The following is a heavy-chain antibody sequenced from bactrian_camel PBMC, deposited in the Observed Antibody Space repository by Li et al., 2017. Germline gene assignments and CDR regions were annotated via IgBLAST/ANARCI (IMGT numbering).Heavy chain of an antibody. CDR3: AAGPRWNYGDTWCAVEDEYRY. D-gene: IGHD6*01. V-gene: IGHV3S57*01. J-gene: IGHJ4*01. CDR2: ISAGYST. Sequence: HVKLVESGGGLVQPGGSLRLSCAASGRTYINWCMGWFRQTPGKEREGVARISAGYSTDYADSVKGRFTISADSAKSTLYPQMNSLKPEDTAMYYCAAGPRWNYGDTWCAVEDEYRYWGQGTQVTVS. CDR1: GRTYINWC.